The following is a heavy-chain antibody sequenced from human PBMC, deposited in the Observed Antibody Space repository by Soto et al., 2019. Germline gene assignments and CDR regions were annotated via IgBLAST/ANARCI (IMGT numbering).Heavy chain of an antibody. CDR2: IKEGGSEK. D-gene: IGHD1-26*01. J-gene: IGHJ5*02. CDR1: GFTFSSYW. Sequence: EVQLVESGGGLVQPGGSLRLSCTASGFTFSSYWMNWVRQAPGKGLEWVGNIKEGGSEKFYVDSVKGRFTISRDNAKNSLYLDMNRLRVEDTAIYFCARDFGGPWGQGTLVTVSS. CDR3: ARDFGGP. V-gene: IGHV3-7*05.